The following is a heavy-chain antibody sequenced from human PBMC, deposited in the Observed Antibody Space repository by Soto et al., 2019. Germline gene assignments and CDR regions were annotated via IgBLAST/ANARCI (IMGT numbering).Heavy chain of an antibody. CDR2: ISYDGSNK. D-gene: IGHD6-6*01. Sequence: VVSRRRSCSSCVFAVMSYFVEGVRQAAVNGLEWVAVISYDGSNKYYEDSVKGRFTISRDNYKNTLYLQMNSLRAEDTAVYYCAKDLRKQARNYNKWLEPWGKGNLVNV. J-gene: IGHJ5*02. CDR3: AKDLRKQARNYNKWLEP. CDR1: VFAVMSYF. V-gene: IGHV3-30*18.